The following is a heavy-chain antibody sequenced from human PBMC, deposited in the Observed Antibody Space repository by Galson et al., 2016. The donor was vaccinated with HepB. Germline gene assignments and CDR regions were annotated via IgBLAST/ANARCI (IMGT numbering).Heavy chain of an antibody. D-gene: IGHD1-1*01. CDR1: GFTFSRSG. J-gene: IGHJ6*03. Sequence: SLRLSCAASGFTFSRSGMHWVRQAPGKGLEWVAVLWYDGSIEYYADSVKGRFTISRDNSKNTLFLQMNSLRPEDTAVYYCAKDFGERRAGKGLWAWTVAGMPPRPYYDYYMDVWGKGTTVTVSS. CDR3: AKDFGERRAGKGLWAWTVAGMPPRPYYDYYMDV. CDR2: LWYDGSIE. V-gene: IGHV3-33*06.